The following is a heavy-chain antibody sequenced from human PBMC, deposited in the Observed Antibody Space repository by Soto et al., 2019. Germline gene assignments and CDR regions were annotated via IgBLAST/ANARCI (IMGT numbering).Heavy chain of an antibody. CDR1: GLMFSSYA. J-gene: IGHJ5*02. CDR2: ISGSGGST. CDR3: AKDKQWLANNWFDP. V-gene: IGHV3-23*01. D-gene: IGHD6-19*01. Sequence: GGSLRLSCAVSGLMFSSYALSWVRQAPGKGLEWVSAISGSGGSTDYADSVKGRFTISRDNAKNTLYMQMKSLRVEDTAVYYCAKDKQWLANNWFDPWGQGTQVTVSS.